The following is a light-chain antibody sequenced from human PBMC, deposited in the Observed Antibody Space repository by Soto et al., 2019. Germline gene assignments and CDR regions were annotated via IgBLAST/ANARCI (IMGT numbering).Light chain of an antibody. Sequence: DIVLTDSPGTLSLSPGERATLSCRASQSVSSSYLAWYQQKPGQAPRLLIYGASSRATGIPDRFSGSGSGTDFTLTISRLEPEDFAVYYCEQYGSSPRTFGQGTKVDIK. J-gene: IGKJ1*01. V-gene: IGKV3-20*01. CDR1: QSVSSSY. CDR2: GAS. CDR3: EQYGSSPRT.